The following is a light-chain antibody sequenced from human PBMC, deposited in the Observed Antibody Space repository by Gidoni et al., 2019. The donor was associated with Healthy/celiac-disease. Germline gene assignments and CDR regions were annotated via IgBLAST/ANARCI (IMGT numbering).Light chain of an antibody. V-gene: IGKV3-11*01. CDR3: QQRSN. Sequence: EIVLTQSPATLSLPPGERATLSCRASQSVSSYLAWYQQKPGQAPRLLIYDASNRATGIPARFSGSGSGTDFTLTISSLEPEDFAVYYCQQRSNFGPGTKVDIK. J-gene: IGKJ3*01. CDR2: DAS. CDR1: QSVSSY.